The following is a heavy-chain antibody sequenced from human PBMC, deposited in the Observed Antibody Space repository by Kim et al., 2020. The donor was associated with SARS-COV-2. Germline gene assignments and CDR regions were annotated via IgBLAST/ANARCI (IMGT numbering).Heavy chain of an antibody. Sequence: GGSLRLSCAASGFTFSSYGMHWVRQAPGKGLEWVAVISYDGSNKYYADSVKGRFTISRDNSKNTLYLQMNSLRAEDTAVYYCAKDFEGIVVVTTGALPMIQHWGQGTLVTVSS. J-gene: IGHJ1*01. CDR2: ISYDGSNK. D-gene: IGHD2-21*02. V-gene: IGHV3-30*18. CDR1: GFTFSSYG. CDR3: AKDFEGIVVVTTGALPMIQH.